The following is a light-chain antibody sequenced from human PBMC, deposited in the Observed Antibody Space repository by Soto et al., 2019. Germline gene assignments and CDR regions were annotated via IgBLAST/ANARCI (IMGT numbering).Light chain of an antibody. CDR3: QQYGSSPWT. CDR2: CAS. V-gene: IGKV3-20*01. J-gene: IGKJ1*01. CDR1: QSVSSSY. Sequence: EIMLTQSPGTLSLSPGERATLSCRASQSVSSSYLVACQQQPGQAPRLLLYCASSRATGSPARFSGSGSATDVTPTTSSLEPQDFAVYYCQQYGSSPWTFGQGTKVDIK.